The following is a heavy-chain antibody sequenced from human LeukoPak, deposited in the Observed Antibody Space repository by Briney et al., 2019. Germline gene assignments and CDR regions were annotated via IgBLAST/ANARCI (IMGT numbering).Heavy chain of an antibody. CDR2: ISAYNGNT. CDR3: ARGDGYNYDPFDY. J-gene: IGHJ4*02. Sequence: ASVKVSCKASGYTFTSYGISWVRQAPGQGLEWMGWISAYNGNTNYAQKFQGRVTITADKSTSTAYMELSSLRSEDTAVYYCARGDGYNYDPFDYWGQGTLVTVSS. V-gene: IGHV1-18*01. D-gene: IGHD5-24*01. CDR1: GYTFTSYG.